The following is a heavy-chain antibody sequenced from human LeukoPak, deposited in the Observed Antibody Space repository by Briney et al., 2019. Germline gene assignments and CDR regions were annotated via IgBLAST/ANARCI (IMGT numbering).Heavy chain of an antibody. CDR3: ARDSLLGNWFDP. CDR1: GGSISSYY. CDR2: IYYSGST. D-gene: IGHD1-26*01. J-gene: IGHJ5*02. Sequence: PSETLSLTCTVSGGSISSYYWSWVRQPPGKGLEWIGYIYYSGSTNYNPSLKSRVTISVDTSKNQFSLKLSSVTAADTAVYYCARDSLLGNWFDPWGQGTLVTVSS. V-gene: IGHV4-59*01.